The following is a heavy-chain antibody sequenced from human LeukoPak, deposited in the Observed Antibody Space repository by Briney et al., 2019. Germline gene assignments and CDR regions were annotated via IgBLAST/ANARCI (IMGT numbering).Heavy chain of an antibody. V-gene: IGHV1-18*01. CDR1: GYTFTSYG. Sequence: GASVKVSCKASGYTFTSYGISWVRQAPGQGLEWMGWISAYNGNTNYAQKLQGRVTMTTDTSTSTAYMELGSLRSDDTAVYYCARDDGDIVVVPAAMDGGYYYYMDVWGKGTTVTISS. CDR2: ISAYNGNT. J-gene: IGHJ6*03. CDR3: ARDDGDIVVVPAAMDGGYYYYMDV. D-gene: IGHD2-2*01.